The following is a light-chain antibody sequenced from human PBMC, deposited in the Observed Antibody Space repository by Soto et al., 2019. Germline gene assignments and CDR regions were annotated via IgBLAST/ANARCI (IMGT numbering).Light chain of an antibody. J-gene: IGKJ5*01. CDR3: QQYNSYSIT. Sequence: DIPMTQSPSTLSASVGDRVTITCRSSQSISSWLAWYQQKPGKAPKLLIYDASSLESGVPSRFSGSGSGTEFTLTISSLQPDDFVTYYCQQYNSYSITFGQGTRLEIK. CDR2: DAS. V-gene: IGKV1-5*01. CDR1: QSISSW.